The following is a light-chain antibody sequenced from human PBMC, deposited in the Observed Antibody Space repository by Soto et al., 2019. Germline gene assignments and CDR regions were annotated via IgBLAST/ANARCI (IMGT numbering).Light chain of an antibody. V-gene: IGKV2-28*01. CDR2: LGS. CDR1: LNLMHSNGYNY. CDR3: MQTLQTPT. J-gene: IGKJ1*01. Sequence: DVVVTQSPLSLPVTPGEPASISCRSSLNLMHSNGYNYLDWYLQKPGQSPQLLIYLGSNRASGVPDRFSGSGSGTDFILRINRVEAEDVGVYYCMQTLQTPTFGQGTKVDIK.